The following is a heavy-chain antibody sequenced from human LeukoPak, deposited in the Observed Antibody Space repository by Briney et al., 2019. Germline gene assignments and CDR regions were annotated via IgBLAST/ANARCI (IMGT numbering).Heavy chain of an antibody. V-gene: IGHV4-59*01. Sequence: SETLSLTCTVSGGSISSYYWSWIRQPLGKGLEWIGYIYYSGSTNYNPSLKSRVTISVDTSKNQFSLKLSSVTAADTAVYYCARDLVPYCSGGSCSPRHLDYYYYGMDVWGQGTTVTVSS. CDR3: ARDLVPYCSGGSCSPRHLDYYYYGMDV. J-gene: IGHJ6*02. CDR1: GGSISSYY. D-gene: IGHD2-15*01. CDR2: IYYSGST.